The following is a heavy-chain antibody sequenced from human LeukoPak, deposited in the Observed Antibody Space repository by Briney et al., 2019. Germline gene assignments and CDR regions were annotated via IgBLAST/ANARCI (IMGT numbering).Heavy chain of an antibody. CDR1: GGSFSGYY. J-gene: IGHJ4*02. Sequence: SETLSLTCAVYGGSFSGYYWSWIRQPPGKGLEWIGEISHSGSTNYNPSLKSRVTISVDTSKNQFSLKLSSVTAADTAVYYCAIQSPDYYDSSGYYLSYWGQGTLVTVSS. CDR3: AIQSPDYYDSSGYYLSY. D-gene: IGHD3-22*01. V-gene: IGHV4-34*01. CDR2: ISHSGST.